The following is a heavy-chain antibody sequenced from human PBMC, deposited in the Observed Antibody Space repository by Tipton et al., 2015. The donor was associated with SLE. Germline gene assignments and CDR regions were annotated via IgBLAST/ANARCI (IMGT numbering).Heavy chain of an antibody. CDR3: ARGWYSRNWEWWFDP. CDR2: MYHSGST. Sequence: TLSLTCTVSGASINSYLWSWIRQPPGKGLEWIGYMYHSGSTKYNPSLKSRVTISLDTSKNQVSLKLTSVTAADTAVYYCARGWYSRNWEWWFDPWGQGTLVTVSS. V-gene: IGHV4-59*13. J-gene: IGHJ5*02. D-gene: IGHD6-13*01. CDR1: GASINSYL.